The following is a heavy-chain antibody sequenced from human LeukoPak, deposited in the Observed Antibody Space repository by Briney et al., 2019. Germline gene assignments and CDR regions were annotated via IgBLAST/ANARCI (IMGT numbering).Heavy chain of an antibody. J-gene: IGHJ4*02. CDR3: AKDYLNSYSSSWPFDY. D-gene: IGHD6-13*01. Sequence: PGRSLRLSCAASGFTFSSYGMHWVRQAPGKGLEWVAFIRYDGSNKYYADSVKGRFTISRDNSKNTLYLQMNSLRAEDTAVYYCAKDYLNSYSSSWPFDYWGQGTLVTVSS. CDR2: IRYDGSNK. V-gene: IGHV3-30*02. CDR1: GFTFSSYG.